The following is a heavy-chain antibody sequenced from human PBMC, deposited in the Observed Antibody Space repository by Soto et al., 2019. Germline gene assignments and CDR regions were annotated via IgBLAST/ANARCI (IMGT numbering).Heavy chain of an antibody. D-gene: IGHD2-15*01. CDR2: ISGDYEK. J-gene: IGHJ6*02. CDR3: SHRRGMIMDV. Sequence: QITLKESGPTQVKPTQTLTLTCTFSGFSLITGGVRVAWLRQPPGKALEWLTLISGDYEKGYSPSLSSRLTITKDTTKNQVVVTMSNMDPLDTATYYCSHRRGMIMDVWGQGTTVTFS. CDR1: GFSLITGGVR. V-gene: IGHV2-5*02.